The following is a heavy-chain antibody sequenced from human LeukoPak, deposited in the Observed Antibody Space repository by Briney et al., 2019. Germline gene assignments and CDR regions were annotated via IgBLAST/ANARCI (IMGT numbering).Heavy chain of an antibody. V-gene: IGHV2-5*01. CDR3: ARIWFGELFPFDY. J-gene: IGHJ4*02. D-gene: IGHD3-10*01. CDR2: IYWNNNE. CDR1: GFSLSASAVG. Sequence: SAPTLVNPTQTLTLTCTFSGFSLSASAVGVGWIRQPPGKALEWLALIYWNNNERYSTSLKSRLTITQDTSKNQVVLTMTNVDPLDTGTYYCARIWFGELFPFDYWGQGTLVTVSS.